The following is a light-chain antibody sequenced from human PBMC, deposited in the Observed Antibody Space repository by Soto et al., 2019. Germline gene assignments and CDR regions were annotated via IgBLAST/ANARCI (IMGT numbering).Light chain of an antibody. CDR3: QQRSNWPPPIT. V-gene: IGKV3-15*01. J-gene: IGKJ1*01. CDR1: QSISNN. Sequence: ILMTQSPATLSLSPGETATLSCRASQSISNNLAWFQQKPGQVPRLLIYGASNRATGVSARFSGSGSGTEFTRTLSSLQSEDFAFYYCQQRSNWPPPITFGQGTKVDIK. CDR2: GAS.